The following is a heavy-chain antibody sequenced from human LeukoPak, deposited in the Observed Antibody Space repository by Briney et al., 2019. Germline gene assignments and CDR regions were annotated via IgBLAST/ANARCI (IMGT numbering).Heavy chain of an antibody. CDR1: GGSFSGYY. CDR3: ARRRWHYYIDY. CDR2: INHSGST. Sequence: SETLSLTCAVYGGSFSGYYWSWIRQPPGKGLEWIGEINHSGSTNYNPSLKSRVTISVDTSKNQFSLKLSFVTAADTAVYYCARRRWHYYIDYWGQGTLVTVSS. V-gene: IGHV4-34*01. J-gene: IGHJ4*02. D-gene: IGHD4-23*01.